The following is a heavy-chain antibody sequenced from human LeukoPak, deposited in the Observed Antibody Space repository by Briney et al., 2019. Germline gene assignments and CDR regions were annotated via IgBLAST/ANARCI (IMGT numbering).Heavy chain of an antibody. CDR2: INPSGCST. CDR3: ARDLSRYYDSSGPFDY. V-gene: IGHV1-46*01. Sequence: ASVRLPCNASGYTFTSYYMHWVRHAPAQGLEWMGIINPSGCSTSYAQKLQGRVIMTTDTSTRTAYMELRSLRSDDTAVYYCARDLSRYYDSSGPFDYWGQGTLVTVSS. J-gene: IGHJ4*02. D-gene: IGHD3-22*01. CDR1: GYTFTSYY.